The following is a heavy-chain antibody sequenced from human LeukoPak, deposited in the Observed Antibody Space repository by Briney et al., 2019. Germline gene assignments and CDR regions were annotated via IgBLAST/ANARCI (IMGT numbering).Heavy chain of an antibody. J-gene: IGHJ4*02. Sequence: SETLSLTCTVSGGSISSSSYYWGWIRQPPGKGLEWIGSIYYSGSTYYNPSLKSRVTISLDTSKNQFSLKLNSMTAADTAVYYCAGHVSAAAGGRWGQGTLVTVSS. V-gene: IGHV4-39*07. CDR2: IYYSGST. CDR1: GGSISSSSYY. D-gene: IGHD6-13*01. CDR3: AGHVSAAAGGR.